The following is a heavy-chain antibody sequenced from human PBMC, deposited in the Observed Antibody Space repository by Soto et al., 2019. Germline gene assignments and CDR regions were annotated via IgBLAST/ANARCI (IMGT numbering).Heavy chain of an antibody. V-gene: IGHV3-74*01. D-gene: IGHD2-21*01. Sequence: EVQLVESGGGLVQPGGSLRLSCAASGFTFSSNWMHWVRQAPGKGLVWVARINSDGSATNYADFVRGRFTMSRDNAKNTLYLQMNSLRAEDTAVYYCARDPGRLIRLHHSDYWGQGTLVTVSS. CDR3: ARDPGRLIRLHHSDY. CDR1: GFTFSSNW. J-gene: IGHJ4*02. CDR2: INSDGSAT.